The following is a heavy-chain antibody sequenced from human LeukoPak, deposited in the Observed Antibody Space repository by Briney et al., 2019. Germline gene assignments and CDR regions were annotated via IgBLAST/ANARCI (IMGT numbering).Heavy chain of an antibody. V-gene: IGHV3-23*01. CDR1: GFTFTNYA. Sequence: GGSLRLSCVASGFTFTNYAMNWVRQTPGKGLEWVSAISGSGGSTYYADSVKGRFTISRDNAKNSLYLQMNSLRAEDTALYYCAKGFVPYSSGWYYFDYWGQGTLVTVSS. CDR2: ISGSGGST. CDR3: AKGFVPYSSGWYYFDY. D-gene: IGHD6-19*01. J-gene: IGHJ4*02.